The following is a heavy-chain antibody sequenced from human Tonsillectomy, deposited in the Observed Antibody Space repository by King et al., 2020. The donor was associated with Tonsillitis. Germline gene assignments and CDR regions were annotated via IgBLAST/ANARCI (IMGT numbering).Heavy chain of an antibody. CDR1: EFIFRNSW. J-gene: IGHJ3*02. V-gene: IGHV3-7*03. Sequence: DVQLVESGGGLVQPGGSLRLSCAASEFIFRNSWMSWVRQAPGKGLEWVANIKQDGSAKYYMDSVKGRFTISRDNAKNSLYLQMDSLRADDTAVYFCARDMNPYDGSFYYDAFDIWGQGTMVTVSS. CDR2: IKQDGSAK. D-gene: IGHD3-22*01. CDR3: ARDMNPYDGSFYYDAFDI.